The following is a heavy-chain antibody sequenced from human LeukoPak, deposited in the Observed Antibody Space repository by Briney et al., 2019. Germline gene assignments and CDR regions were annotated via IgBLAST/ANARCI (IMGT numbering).Heavy chain of an antibody. J-gene: IGHJ4*02. CDR1: GGSVSSGSYC. D-gene: IGHD2/OR15-2a*01. CDR2: IYYSGST. Sequence: PSETLSLTCTVSGGSVSSGSYCWSWIRQPPGKGLEWIGYIYYSGSTNYNPSLKSRVTISVDTSKNQFSLKLSSVTAADTAVYYCATTFGKGNYWGQGTLVTASS. V-gene: IGHV4-61*01. CDR3: ATTFGKGNY.